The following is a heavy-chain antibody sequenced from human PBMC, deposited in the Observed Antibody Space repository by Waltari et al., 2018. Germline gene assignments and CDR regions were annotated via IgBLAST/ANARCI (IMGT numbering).Heavy chain of an antibody. Sequence: QVQLVQSGAEVKKPGSSVKVSCKDSGGTFSSYAISSVRQAPGQGLEWMGGIIPIFGKANYAQKFQGRVTINTDESTSTAYMELSSLRSEDTAVYYCARGPEGPTYGAYYGMDVWGQGTTVTVSS. CDR1: GGTFSSYA. D-gene: IGHD2-8*01. CDR3: ARGPEGPTYGAYYGMDV. CDR2: IIPIFGKA. J-gene: IGHJ6*02. V-gene: IGHV1-69*05.